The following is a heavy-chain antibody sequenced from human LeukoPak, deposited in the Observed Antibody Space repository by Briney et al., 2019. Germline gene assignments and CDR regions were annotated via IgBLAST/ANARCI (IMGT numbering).Heavy chain of an antibody. Sequence: GSLRLSCAASVFTFISYAMTWIRQPPGKGLEWVGEINHGGSTNYNPSLKRTLTISGDTSKTQFSLTRSSVTAADTAVYSRARGQYYYGSATDVWSQRTLVTVSS. J-gene: IGHJ4*02. CDR1: VFTFISYA. CDR2: INHGGST. D-gene: IGHD3-10*01. CDR3: ARGQYYYGSATDV. V-gene: IGHV4-34*01.